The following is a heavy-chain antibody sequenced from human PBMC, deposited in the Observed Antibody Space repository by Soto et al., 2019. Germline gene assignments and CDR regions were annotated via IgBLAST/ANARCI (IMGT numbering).Heavy chain of an antibody. CDR3: ARAPMDDYGNYYDGMDV. V-gene: IGHV4-34*01. D-gene: IGHD4-17*01. CDR1: GGSFRGYS. Sequence: QVQLQQWGAGLLKPSETLSLTCGVSGGSFRGYSWNWIRQSPEKGVEWIGEINYRGITSYSPSIRSRLTISLDTSKNRFSLTLTSVTAADTAIYYCARAPMDDYGNYYDGMDVWGQGTTITVS. J-gene: IGHJ6*02. CDR2: INYRGIT.